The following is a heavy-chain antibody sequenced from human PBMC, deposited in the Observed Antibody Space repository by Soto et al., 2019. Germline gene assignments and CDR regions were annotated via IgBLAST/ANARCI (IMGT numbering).Heavy chain of an antibody. Sequence: QVQLQESGPGLVKPSGTLSLTCAVSGASIISNNWWSWVRQSPGRGLEWIGEIHYSGVTNDNPSRKSRLSISLDKYKNQFSLTLRSATAADTAVYHCARGGFGDTGVDLVAYHTLDVWGPGTAVTVSS. J-gene: IGHJ6*02. D-gene: IGHD3-3*01. V-gene: IGHV4-4*02. CDR3: ARGGFGDTGVDLVAYHTLDV. CDR2: IHYSGVT. CDR1: GASIISNNW.